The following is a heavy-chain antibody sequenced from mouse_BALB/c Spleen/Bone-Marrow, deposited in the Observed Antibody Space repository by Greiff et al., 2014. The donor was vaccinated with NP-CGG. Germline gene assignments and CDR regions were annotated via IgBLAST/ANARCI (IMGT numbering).Heavy chain of an antibody. CDR1: GYTFTSYY. D-gene: IGHD2-1*01. J-gene: IGHJ2*01. Sequence: VHLVESGAELVKPGASVKLSCKASGYTFTSYYMYWVKQRPGQGLEWIGEINPSNGGTNFNEKFKSKATLTVDKSSSTAYMRLSSLTSEDSAVYYCTRWYYGNYFDYWGQGTTLTVSS. CDR3: TRWYYGNYFDY. V-gene: IGHV1S81*02. CDR2: INPSNGGT.